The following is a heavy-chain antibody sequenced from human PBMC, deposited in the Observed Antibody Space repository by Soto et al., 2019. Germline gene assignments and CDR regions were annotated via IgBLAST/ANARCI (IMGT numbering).Heavy chain of an antibody. CDR2: ISYDGSNK. Sequence: PGGSLRLSCAASGFTFSSYAMHWVRQAPGKGLEWVAVISYDGSNKYYADSVKGRFTISRDNSKNTLYLQMNSLRAEDTAVYYCARDPNDFWSGYYTGDAFDIWGQGTMVTVSS. J-gene: IGHJ3*02. CDR3: ARDPNDFWSGYYTGDAFDI. CDR1: GFTFSSYA. V-gene: IGHV3-30-3*01. D-gene: IGHD3-3*01.